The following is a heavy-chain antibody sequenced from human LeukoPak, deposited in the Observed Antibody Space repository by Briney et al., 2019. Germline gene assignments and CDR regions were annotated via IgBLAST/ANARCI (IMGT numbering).Heavy chain of an antibody. J-gene: IGHJ2*01. CDR3: ARVSSSWYQDWYFDL. D-gene: IGHD6-13*01. CDR1: GGSISSFY. Sequence: SETLSLTCTVSGGSISSFYWSWIRQPAGKELEWIGRIYASGSTNYNPSLRSRVTMSVDTSKNQFSLKLSSMIAADTAVYYCARVSSSWYQDWYFDLWGRGTLVTVPS. V-gene: IGHV4-4*07. CDR2: IYASGST.